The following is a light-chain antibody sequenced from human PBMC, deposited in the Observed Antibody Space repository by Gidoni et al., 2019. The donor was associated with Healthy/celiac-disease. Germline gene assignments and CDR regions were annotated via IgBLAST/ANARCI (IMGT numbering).Light chain of an antibody. Sequence: QSALTQPASVSGSPGQSITISCTGTSSDVGGYNYVSWYQQHPGKAPKLMIYDVSNRPAGFSNRFSCSKSGNTASLTISGLQAEDEADYYCSSYTSSSPWVFGGGTKLTVL. CDR1: SSDVGGYNY. CDR3: SSYTSSSPWV. J-gene: IGLJ3*02. V-gene: IGLV2-14*01. CDR2: DVS.